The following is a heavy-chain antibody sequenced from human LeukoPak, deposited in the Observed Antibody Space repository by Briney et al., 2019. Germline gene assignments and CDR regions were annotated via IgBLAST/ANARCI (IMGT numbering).Heavy chain of an antibody. V-gene: IGHV4-59*12. CDR3: ARGSSGGPGGYYYYYMDV. J-gene: IGHJ6*03. D-gene: IGHD3-10*01. Sequence: SETLSLTCTVSGGSISSYYWSWIRQPPGKGLEWIGYIYYSGSTNYNPSLKSRVTISVDTSKSQFSLKLSSVTAADTAVYYCARGSSGGPGGYYYYYMDVWGKGTTVTVSS. CDR2: IYYSGST. CDR1: GGSISSYY.